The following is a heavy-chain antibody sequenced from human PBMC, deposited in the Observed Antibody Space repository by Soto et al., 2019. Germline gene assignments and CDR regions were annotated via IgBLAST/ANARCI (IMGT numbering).Heavy chain of an antibody. CDR2: ISSGSATI. CDR3: VRESASYSSSSGSYWYFDL. D-gene: IGHD6-6*01. CDR1: GFTFSTYS. J-gene: IGHJ2*01. V-gene: IGHV3-48*02. Sequence: EVQLVESGGGLVRPGGSLRLSCAASGFTFSTYSMNWVRQAPGQGLEWVSYISSGSATIYYAASVKGRFTISRDNAENSLYLHMNSLTDEDTAVYYCVRESASYSSSSGSYWYFDLWGRGTVITVSS.